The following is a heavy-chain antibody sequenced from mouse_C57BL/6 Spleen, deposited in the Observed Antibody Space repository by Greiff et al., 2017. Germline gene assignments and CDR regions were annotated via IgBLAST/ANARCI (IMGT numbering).Heavy chain of an antibody. V-gene: IGHV1-42*01. J-gene: IGHJ4*01. CDR1: GYSFTGYY. D-gene: IGHD3-2*02. CDR2: INPSTGGT. CDR3: ARLDSSGYDAMDY. Sequence: VQLKQSGPELVKPGASVKISCKASGYSFTGYYMNWVKQSPEKSLEWIGEINPSTGGTTYNQKFKAKATLTVDKSSSTAYMQLKSLTSEDSAVYYCARLDSSGYDAMDYWGQGTSVTVSS.